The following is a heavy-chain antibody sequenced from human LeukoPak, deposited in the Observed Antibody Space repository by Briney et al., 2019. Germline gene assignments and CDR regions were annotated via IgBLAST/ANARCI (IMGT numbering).Heavy chain of an antibody. D-gene: IGHD3-3*01. Sequence: GGSLRLSCAASGFTFSSYSMNWVRKAPGKGLEWVSSISSSSSYIYYADSVKGRFTISRDNAKNSLYLQMNSLRAEDTAVYYCAKPDLLEWPDAFDIWGQGTMVTVSS. CDR2: ISSSSSYI. J-gene: IGHJ3*02. CDR3: AKPDLLEWPDAFDI. V-gene: IGHV3-21*01. CDR1: GFTFSSYS.